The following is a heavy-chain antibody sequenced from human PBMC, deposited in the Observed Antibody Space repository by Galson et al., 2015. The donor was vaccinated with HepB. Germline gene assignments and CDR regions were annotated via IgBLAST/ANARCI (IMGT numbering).Heavy chain of an antibody. Sequence: SLRLSCAASGFTFSSYGMRWVRQAPGKGLEWVAVIWYDGGNKYYADSVKGRFTISRDNSKNTLYLQMNSLRAEDTAVYYCARDVPGDVVVVAAANPLDYWGQLTLVTVSS. CDR3: ARDVPGDVVVVAAANPLDY. D-gene: IGHD2-15*01. J-gene: IGHJ4*02. CDR1: GFTFSSYG. CDR2: IWYDGGNK. V-gene: IGHV3-33*01.